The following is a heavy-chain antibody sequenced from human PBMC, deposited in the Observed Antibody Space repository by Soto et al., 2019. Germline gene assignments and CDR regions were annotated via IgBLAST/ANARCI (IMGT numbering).Heavy chain of an antibody. J-gene: IGHJ3*02. CDR1: GFSLSTNAVG. CDR3: AHDNYDSSGYYPHDAFDI. Sequence: SGPTLVNPTQTLTLTCTFSGFSLSTNAVGVGWIRQPPGKALEWLALIYWNDDKRYSPSLKSRLTITKDTSKNQVVLTMTNMDPVDTATYYCAHDNYDSSGYYPHDAFDIWGQGTMVTVSS. D-gene: IGHD3-22*01. V-gene: IGHV2-5*01. CDR2: IYWNDDK.